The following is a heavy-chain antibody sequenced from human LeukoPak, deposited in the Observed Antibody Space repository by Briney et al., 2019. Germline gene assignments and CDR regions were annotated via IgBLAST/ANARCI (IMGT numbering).Heavy chain of an antibody. V-gene: IGHV1-2*02. D-gene: IGHD1-26*01. CDR3: AALGLSGSNDY. CDR2: INPNSGGT. CDR1: GGTFSSYA. J-gene: IGHJ4*02. Sequence: ASVKVSCKASGGTFSSYAISWVRQAPGQGLEWMGWINPNSGGTNYAQKFQGRVTMTRDTSISTAYMELSRLRSDDTAVYYCAALGLSGSNDYWGQGTLVTVSS.